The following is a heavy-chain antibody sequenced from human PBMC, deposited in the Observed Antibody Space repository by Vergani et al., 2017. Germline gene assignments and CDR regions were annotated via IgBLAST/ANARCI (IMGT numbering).Heavy chain of an antibody. CDR3: ARHLAYCGGDCYPYYYGVDV. CDR1: DFISNGHY. CDR2: IYYSGST. D-gene: IGHD2-21*02. J-gene: IGHJ6*02. Sequence: QVQLQESGPGLVKPSETLSLICDVFDFISNGHYWGWIRQPPGKGLEWIGSIYYSGSTYYNPSLKSRVTISVDTSKNQFSLKLSSVTAADTAVYYCARHLAYCGGDCYPYYYGVDVWGQGTTVTVSS. V-gene: IGHV4-38-2*01.